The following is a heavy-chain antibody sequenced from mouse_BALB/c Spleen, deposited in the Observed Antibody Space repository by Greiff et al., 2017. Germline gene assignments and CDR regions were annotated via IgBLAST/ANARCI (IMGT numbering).Heavy chain of an antibody. CDR1: GFTFSSYG. Sequence: EVKLLESGGGLVQPGGSLKLSCAASGFTFSSYGMSWVRQTPDKRLELVATINSNGGSTYYPDSVKGRFTISRDNAKNTLYLQMSSLKSEDTAMYYCAREGRYGNYEAYWGQGTLVTVSA. V-gene: IGHV5-6-3*01. J-gene: IGHJ3*01. CDR2: INSNGGST. CDR3: AREGRYGNYEAY. D-gene: IGHD2-10*02.